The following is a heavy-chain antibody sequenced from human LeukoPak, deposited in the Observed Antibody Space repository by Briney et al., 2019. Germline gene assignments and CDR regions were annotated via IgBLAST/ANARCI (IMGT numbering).Heavy chain of an antibody. CDR2: ISYDGSNK. CDR1: GFTFSSYA. CDR3: ARESYYYGSSGYWGDY. Sequence: GGSLRLSCAASGFTFSSYAMHWVRQAPGKGLEWVAVISYDGSNKYYADSVKGRFTISRDNAKNSLYLQMNSLRAEDTAVYYCARESYYYGSSGYWGDYWGQGNLVTVSS. V-gene: IGHV3-30-3*01. J-gene: IGHJ4*02. D-gene: IGHD3-22*01.